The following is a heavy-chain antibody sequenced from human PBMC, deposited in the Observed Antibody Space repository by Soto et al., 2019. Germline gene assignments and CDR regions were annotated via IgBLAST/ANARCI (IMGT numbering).Heavy chain of an antibody. CDR3: ARRRTRSQLLCNSNVPGGTTWFDP. CDR1: GGSVSSGGSY. J-gene: IGHJ5*02. CDR2: ISYSGST. V-gene: IGHV4-61*08. D-gene: IGHD2-2*01. Sequence: QVHLQESGPGLVKPSETLSLTCTIFGGSVSSGGSYWSWIRQPPGKGLEWIGYISYSGSTNYNPSRSSRVTISLDTSTKQFSSNLTSVTAADTAVYYCARRRTRSQLLCNSNVPGGTTWFDPWGQGTLVTASS.